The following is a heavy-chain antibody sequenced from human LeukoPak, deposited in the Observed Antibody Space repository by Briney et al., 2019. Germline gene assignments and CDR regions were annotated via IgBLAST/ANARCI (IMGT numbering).Heavy chain of an antibody. J-gene: IGHJ3*02. V-gene: IGHV4-59*01. Sequence: SETLSLTCTVSGDSINSYYWNWIRQPPGKGLEWIGYIYYSGRTDYNPSLKSRVTISVDTSKHQFSMKLKSVTAADTAVYFCAKGRWLPNAFDIWGQGTMVTVFS. CDR1: GDSINSYY. CDR3: AKGRWLPNAFDI. D-gene: IGHD5-24*01. CDR2: IYYSGRT.